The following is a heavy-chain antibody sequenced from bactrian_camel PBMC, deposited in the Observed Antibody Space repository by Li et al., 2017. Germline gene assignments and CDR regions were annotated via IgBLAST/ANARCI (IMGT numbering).Heavy chain of an antibody. J-gene: IGHJ6*01. V-gene: IGHV3-2*01. CDR2: IDSYMNT. Sequence: HVQLVESGGGTVQTGGSLSLSCAASGIAAGSYCMGWFRQAPGKEREGVALIDSYMNTNYEDSVKGRFTISKDNAKNTLYLQMSSLKPEDTAMYYCAAVSGGRGDGCYLGEVLGRELGLFSYWGQGTQVTVS. D-gene: IGHD5*01. CDR1: GIAAGSYC. CDR3: AAVSGGRGDGCYLGEVLGRELGLFSY.